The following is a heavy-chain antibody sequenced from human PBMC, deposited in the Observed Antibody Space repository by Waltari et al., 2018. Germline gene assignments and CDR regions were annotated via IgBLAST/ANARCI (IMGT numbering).Heavy chain of an antibody. Sequence: QVKLVESGGGVVQPGGSLRLSCAASGLTFSSYGMHWVRQAPGKWLEWVAFRRYDGSNQYYADSVKGRFTISRDNSKNTLYLQMNSLRAEATAVYYCAKDYSSTSGYYYMDVWGKGTTVTISS. V-gene: IGHV3-30*02. CDR1: GLTFSSYG. J-gene: IGHJ6*03. CDR3: AKDYSSTSGYYYMDV. CDR2: RRYDGSNQ. D-gene: IGHD2-2*01.